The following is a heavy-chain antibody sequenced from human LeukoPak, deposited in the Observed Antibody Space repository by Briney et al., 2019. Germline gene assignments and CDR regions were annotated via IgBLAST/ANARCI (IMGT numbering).Heavy chain of an antibody. J-gene: IGHJ4*02. Sequence: GGSLRLSCAASGFTFSNTYMTWVRQAPGKGLEWVANIKQDGSEKYYVDSVKGRFTISRDNAKNALHLQMNSLRAEDTAVYYCARGQGWLVDYWGQGTLVTVSS. V-gene: IGHV3-7*05. CDR1: GFTFSNTY. CDR3: ARGQGWLVDY. D-gene: IGHD6-19*01. CDR2: IKQDGSEK.